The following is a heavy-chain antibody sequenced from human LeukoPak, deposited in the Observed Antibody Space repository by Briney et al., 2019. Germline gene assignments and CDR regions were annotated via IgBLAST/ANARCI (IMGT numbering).Heavy chain of an antibody. D-gene: IGHD3-3*01. Sequence: KTGGSLRLSCAASGSTFSSYSMNWVRQAPGKGLEWVSSISSSSNYIYYADSVKGRFTISRDNAKNSLYLQMNSLRAEDTAVYYCAREIFGETDAFDIWGQGTMVTVSS. CDR3: AREIFGETDAFDI. CDR2: ISSSSNYI. CDR1: GSTFSSYS. J-gene: IGHJ3*02. V-gene: IGHV3-21*01.